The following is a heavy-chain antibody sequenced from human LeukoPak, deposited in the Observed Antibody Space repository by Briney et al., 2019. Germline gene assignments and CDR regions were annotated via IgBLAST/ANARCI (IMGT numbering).Heavy chain of an antibody. V-gene: IGHV3-7*01. CDR1: GFTFSSYA. Sequence: GGFLRLSCAASGFTFSSYAMSWVRQAPGKGLEWVANIGGDESETNYVDSVKGRFTISRDNAKNSLYLQMNSLRAEDTAVYYCARNRGTSDWGQGTRVTVSS. D-gene: IGHD1-1*01. J-gene: IGHJ4*02. CDR2: IGGDESET. CDR3: ARNRGTSD.